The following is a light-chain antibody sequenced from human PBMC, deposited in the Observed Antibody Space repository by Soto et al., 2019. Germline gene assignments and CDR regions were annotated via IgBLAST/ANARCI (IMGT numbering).Light chain of an antibody. CDR3: QQSYSTLIT. J-gene: IGKJ5*01. Sequence: DIQMTQTPSTRSASVGDRVTMTCRASQSISNSLAWYQQKPGKAPKLLIYAASSLQSGVPSRFSGSGSGTDFTLTISSLQPEDFATYYCQQSYSTLITFGQGTRLEIK. V-gene: IGKV1-39*01. CDR2: AAS. CDR1: QSISNS.